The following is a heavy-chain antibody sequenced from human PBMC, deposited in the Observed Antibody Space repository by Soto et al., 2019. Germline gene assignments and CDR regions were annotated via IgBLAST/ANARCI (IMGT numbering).Heavy chain of an antibody. D-gene: IGHD3-10*01. CDR1: GFTFSDSY. CDR2: ITFSGNTV. J-gene: IGHJ6*02. CDR3: ARCHYSGSARTYGMDV. Sequence: GGSLRLSCAASGFTFSDSYMSWIRQAPGKGLEWISYITFSGNTVYYADSLKGRFTISRDNAKNSLYLQMNRLRGEDTAVYHCARCHYSGSARTYGMDVWGQGTTVTVSS. V-gene: IGHV3-11*04.